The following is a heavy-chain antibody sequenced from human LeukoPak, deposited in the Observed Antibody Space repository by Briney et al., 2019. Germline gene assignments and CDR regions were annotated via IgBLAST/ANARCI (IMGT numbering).Heavy chain of an antibody. Sequence: SGPTLVKPTQTLTLTCTFSGFSLSTSGVGVGWIRQPPGKALEWLALIYWDDDKRYSPSLKSRLTITKDTSKNQVVLTMTNMDPVDTATYYCAHRRDGYNLGYFDYWGQGTPVTVSS. CDR2: IYWDDDK. J-gene: IGHJ4*02. CDR1: GFSLSTSGVG. CDR3: AHRRDGYNLGYFDY. V-gene: IGHV2-5*02. D-gene: IGHD5-24*01.